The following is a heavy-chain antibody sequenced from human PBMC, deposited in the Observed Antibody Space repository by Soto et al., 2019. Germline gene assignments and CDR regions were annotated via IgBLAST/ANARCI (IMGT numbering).Heavy chain of an antibody. CDR2: IFHSGTT. D-gene: IGHD3-10*01. CDR3: ARGGGYRFEY. Sequence: QLQLQESGPGLVKPSGTLSPTCAVSGASVSDNYWWTWVRQPPGKGLEWIGEIFHSGTTNYNSSLKNRVTISTDKSNNQFSLNLNSVTAADTAVYYCARGGGYRFEYWGHGALVTVSS. J-gene: IGHJ4*01. CDR1: GASVSDNYW. V-gene: IGHV4-4*02.